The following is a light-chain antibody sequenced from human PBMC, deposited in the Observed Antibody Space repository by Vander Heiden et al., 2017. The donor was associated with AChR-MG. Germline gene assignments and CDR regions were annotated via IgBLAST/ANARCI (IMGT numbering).Light chain of an antibody. V-gene: IGLV1-40*01. Sequence: SVLTQPPSVSGAPGQRVTISCTGTSSNIGAGFDVHWFQQLPGTAPKLLIYGNNNRPSGVPDRFSASKSGTSASLAITGLQVEDEADYYCQSSDTWLTGYVFGTGTTVTGL. CDR2: GNN. CDR1: SSNIGAGFD. CDR3: QSSDTWLTGYV. J-gene: IGLJ1*01.